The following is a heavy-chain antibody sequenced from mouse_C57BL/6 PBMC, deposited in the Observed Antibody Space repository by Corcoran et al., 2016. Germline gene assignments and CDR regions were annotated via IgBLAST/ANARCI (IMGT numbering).Heavy chain of an antibody. J-gene: IGHJ4*01. CDR2: IYPGDGDT. V-gene: IGHV1-80*01. CDR1: GYAFSSYW. CDR3: ARGSSYRYAMDY. Sequence: QVQLQQSGAELVKPGASVKISCKASGYAFSSYWMNWVKQRPGKGLEWIGQIYPGDGDTNYNGKFKGKATLTADKSSSTAYMQLSSLTSEDSAVYFCARGSSYRYAMDYWGQGTSVTVSS. D-gene: IGHD1-1*01.